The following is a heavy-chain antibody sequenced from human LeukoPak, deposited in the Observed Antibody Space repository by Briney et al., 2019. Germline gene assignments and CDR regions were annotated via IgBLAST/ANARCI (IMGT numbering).Heavy chain of an antibody. J-gene: IGHJ4*02. V-gene: IGHV4-34*01. CDR1: GGSFSGYY. CDR2: INHSGST. Sequence: SETLSLTCAVYGGSFSGYYWSWIRQPPGKGLEWIGEINHSGSTNYNPSLKSRVTISVDTSKNQFSLKLSSVTAADTAVYYCARDYGSHFDYWGQGTLVTVSS. D-gene: IGHD3-10*01. CDR3: ARDYGSHFDY.